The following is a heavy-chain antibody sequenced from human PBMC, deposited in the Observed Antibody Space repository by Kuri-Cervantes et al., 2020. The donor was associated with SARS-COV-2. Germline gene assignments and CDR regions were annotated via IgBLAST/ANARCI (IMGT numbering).Heavy chain of an antibody. V-gene: IGHV3-23*01. D-gene: IGHD2-21*01. CDR2: ISGSGGST. J-gene: IGHJ4*02. Sequence: GGSLRLSCAASGFTFSSYVMGWVRQAPGKGLEWVSAISGSGGSTYYADSVKGRFTISRDNSKNTLYLQMNSLRAEDTAMYYCARDRVGVHDSWGQGTLVTVSS. CDR1: GFTFSSYV. CDR3: ARDRVGVHDS.